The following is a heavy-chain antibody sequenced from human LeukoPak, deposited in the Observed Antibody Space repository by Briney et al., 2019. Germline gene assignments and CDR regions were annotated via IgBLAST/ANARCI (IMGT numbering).Heavy chain of an antibody. CDR1: GFTLNSYS. Sequence: GGSLRLSCAASGFTLNSYSMNWVRQAPGKGLEWVSSINSGNSNIYYADSVRGRFTISRNNAKNLLYLQMNSLRAEDAAVYYCAKAPVTSCRGAFCYPFDYWGQGTLVTVSS. V-gene: IGHV3-21*04. CDR3: AKAPVTSCRGAFCYPFDY. J-gene: IGHJ4*02. D-gene: IGHD2-15*01. CDR2: INSGNSNI.